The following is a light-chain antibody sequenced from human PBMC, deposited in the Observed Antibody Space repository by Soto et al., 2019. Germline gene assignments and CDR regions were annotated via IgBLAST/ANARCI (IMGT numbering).Light chain of an antibody. CDR2: GAS. J-gene: IGKJ1*01. CDR3: QQYNNWWT. V-gene: IGKV3-15*01. CDR1: QSVSSN. Sequence: EIVMTQYPATLSVSPGERATLSCRASQSVSSNLAWYQQKPGQAPRLLIYGASTRATGIPARFSGSGSGTEFTLTISSLQSEDFAAYYCQQYNNWWTFGQGTKVDIK.